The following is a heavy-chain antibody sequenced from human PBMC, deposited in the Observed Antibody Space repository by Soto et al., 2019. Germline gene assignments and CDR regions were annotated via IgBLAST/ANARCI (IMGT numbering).Heavy chain of an antibody. CDR2: IYDGGST. J-gene: IGHJ1*01. CDR1: GGSISNVNDC. CDR3: ASGPSRDQLAF. D-gene: IGHD1-1*01. Sequence: SETLSLTCTVSGGSISNVNDCWSWIRQAPEKGLEWIGHIYDGGSTYNNPSLKSRITISVDTAKNQFSLKLSSVRGADTAVDYCASGPSRDQLAFWGQGTLVTVSS. V-gene: IGHV4-30-4*01.